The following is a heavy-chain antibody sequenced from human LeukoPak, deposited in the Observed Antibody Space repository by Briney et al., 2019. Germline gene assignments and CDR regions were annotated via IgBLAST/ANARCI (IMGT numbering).Heavy chain of an antibody. CDR1: GFTFNNYW. CDR3: ARDATPTALHYFGP. CDR2: IKQDGSQK. D-gene: IGHD2-2*02. Sequence: PGGSLRLSCAASGFTFNNYWMRWVRQAPGKGLEWVANIKQDGSQKYYVDSVQGRFTISRDNAKNSLYLQMNSLRAEDTAVYYCARDATPTALHYFGPWGQGTLVTVSS. J-gene: IGHJ5*02. V-gene: IGHV3-7*01.